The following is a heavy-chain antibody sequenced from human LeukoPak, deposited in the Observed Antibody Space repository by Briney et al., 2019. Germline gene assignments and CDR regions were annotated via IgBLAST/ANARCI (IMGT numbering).Heavy chain of an antibody. V-gene: IGHV1-18*01. J-gene: IGHJ4*02. CDR2: ISAYNGNT. D-gene: IGHD5-18*01. Sequence: ASVKVSCTASGYTFTSYGISWVRQAPGQGLEWMGWISAYNGNTNYAQKLRGRVTMTTDTSTSTAYMELRSLRSDDTAVYYCARDRPWWGLWLNYFDYWGQRTLVTVSS. CDR3: ARDRPWWGLWLNYFDY. CDR1: GYTFTSYG.